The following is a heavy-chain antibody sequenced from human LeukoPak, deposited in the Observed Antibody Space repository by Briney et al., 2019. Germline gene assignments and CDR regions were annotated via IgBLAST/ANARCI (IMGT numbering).Heavy chain of an antibody. CDR2: INPNSGGT. D-gene: IGHD6-19*01. Sequence: GASVKVSCKASGYTFTGYYMHWVRQAPGQGLEWMVWINPNSGGTNYAQKFQGRVTMTRDTSISTAYMELSRLRSDDTAVYYCARALDGYSSGPDAFDIWGQGTMVTVSS. J-gene: IGHJ3*02. V-gene: IGHV1-2*02. CDR3: ARALDGYSSGPDAFDI. CDR1: GYTFTGYY.